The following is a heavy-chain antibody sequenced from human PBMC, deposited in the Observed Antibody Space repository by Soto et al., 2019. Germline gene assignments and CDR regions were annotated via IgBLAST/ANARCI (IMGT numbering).Heavy chain of an antibody. CDR2: MYYSGRT. V-gene: IGHV4-39*07. Sequence: SETLSLTCTVSGASISSSNYYWGWIRQPPGRGLEWIGTMYYSGRTYYNPSLKSRVTTSVDTSKNQFSLKLSAVTAADTAVYYCARCCYYDSSGYYYPNWFDPWGQGTLVTVSS. CDR1: GASISSSNYY. D-gene: IGHD3-22*01. CDR3: ARCCYYDSSGYYYPNWFDP. J-gene: IGHJ5*02.